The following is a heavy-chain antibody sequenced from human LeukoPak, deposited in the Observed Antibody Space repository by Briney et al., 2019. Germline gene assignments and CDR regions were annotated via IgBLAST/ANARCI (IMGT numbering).Heavy chain of an antibody. J-gene: IGHJ3*01. V-gene: IGHV3-9*03. CDR3: AKGNSGSHRRGALDV. CDR2: INWNSDNT. D-gene: IGHD6-19*01. Sequence: PGRSLKLSCAASGFNFDDYAMHWVRQAPGKGLEWVSGINWNSDNTVYADSVKGRFTVSRENAKNSLSLQLNSLRPEDMALYYCAKGNSGSHRRGALDVWGQGTLVIVSS. CDR1: GFNFDDYA.